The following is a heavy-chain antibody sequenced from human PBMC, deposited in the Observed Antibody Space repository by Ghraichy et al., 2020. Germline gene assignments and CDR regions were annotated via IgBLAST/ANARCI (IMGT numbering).Heavy chain of an antibody. V-gene: IGHV3-7*01. CDR3: ARENWYFDL. J-gene: IGHJ2*01. CDR1: GFIFSSYW. Sequence: GGSLRLSCAASGFIFSSYWMTWVRQAPGKGLEWVANINRDGSENHYVDSVKGRFTISRDNAKNSLYLQMNSLRAEDTAVYYCARENWYFDLWGRGTLVTVSS. CDR2: INRDGSEN.